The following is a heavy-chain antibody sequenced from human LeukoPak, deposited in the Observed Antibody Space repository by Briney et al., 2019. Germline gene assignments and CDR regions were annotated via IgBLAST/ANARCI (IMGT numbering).Heavy chain of an antibody. CDR2: ISSGSSYI. V-gene: IGHV3-21*01. D-gene: IGHD4-11*01. Sequence: GGSLRLSCAASGFNFSSYGMHWVRQAPGKGLEWVSSISSGSSYIYYSDSVQGRFTISRDNAKNSLYLQMNSLRAEDTAVYYCTRGTPTTRDFDYWGQGTLVTVSS. CDR3: TRGTPTTRDFDY. CDR1: GFNFSSYG. J-gene: IGHJ4*02.